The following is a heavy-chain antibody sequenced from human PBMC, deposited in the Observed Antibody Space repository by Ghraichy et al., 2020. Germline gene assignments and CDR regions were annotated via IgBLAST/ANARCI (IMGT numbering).Heavy chain of an antibody. J-gene: IGHJ2*01. CDR2: ISAYNGNT. Sequence: ASVKVSCKASGYTFTSYGISWVRQAPGPGLEWMGWISAYNGNTNYAQKLQGRVTMTTDTSTSTASMALRSLRSDDTAVYYCASEANMGYFALWGRCTLVTVSS. CDR3: ASEANMGYFAL. CDR1: GYTFTSYG. V-gene: IGHV1-18*01. D-gene: IGHD2-8*01.